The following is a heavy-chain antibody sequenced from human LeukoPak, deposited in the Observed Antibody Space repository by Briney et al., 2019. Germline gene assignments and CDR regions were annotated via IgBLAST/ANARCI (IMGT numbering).Heavy chain of an antibody. CDR2: IIPIFGTA. CDR1: GGTFSSYA. J-gene: IGHJ4*02. Sequence: SVKVSCKASGGTFSSYAISWVRQAPGQGLEWMGGIIPIFGTANYAQKFQGGVTITTDESTSTAYMELNSLRAEDTAVYYCAKGGGGYLYYFDYWGQGTLVTVSS. D-gene: IGHD5-24*01. V-gene: IGHV1-69*05. CDR3: AKGGGGYLYYFDY.